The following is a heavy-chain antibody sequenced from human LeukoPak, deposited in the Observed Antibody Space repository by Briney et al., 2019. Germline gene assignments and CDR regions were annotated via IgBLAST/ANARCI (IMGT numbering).Heavy chain of an antibody. CDR3: ARVIAAAGTARTDY. J-gene: IGHJ4*02. D-gene: IGHD6-13*01. V-gene: IGHV1-69*04. CDR2: IIPILGIA. Sequence: ASVKVSCKASGGTFSSYAISWVRQAPGQGLEWMGRIIPILGIANYAQKFQGRVTITADKSTSTAYMELSSLRSEDTAVYYCARVIAAAGTARTDYWGQGTLVTVSS. CDR1: GGTFSSYA.